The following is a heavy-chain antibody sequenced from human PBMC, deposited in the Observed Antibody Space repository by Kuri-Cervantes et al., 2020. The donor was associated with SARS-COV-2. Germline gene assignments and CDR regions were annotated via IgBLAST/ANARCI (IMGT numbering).Heavy chain of an antibody. D-gene: IGHD3-10*01. CDR3: AGGFAMVRSMDV. CDR1: GFTVSRNY. Sequence: GGSLRLSCAVSGFTVSRNYMSWVRQDPGKGLEWVSVTYSGSNAYYADSVKARFTISTDYSKNTLYLQLNSLRAEDSAVYYCAGGFAMVRSMDVWGQGTTVTVSS. J-gene: IGHJ6*02. V-gene: IGHV3-53*01. CDR2: TYSGSNA.